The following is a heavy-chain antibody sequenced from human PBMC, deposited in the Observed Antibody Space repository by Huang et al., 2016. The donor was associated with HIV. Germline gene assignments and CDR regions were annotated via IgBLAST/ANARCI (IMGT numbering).Heavy chain of an antibody. CDR3: VKDSPGVITIFGGDV. D-gene: IGHD3-3*01. CDR1: GFTFRQYA. V-gene: IGHV3-30*18. J-gene: IGHJ6*02. CDR2: ISYDGSEK. Sequence: QVQLVESGGGVVQPGRSLRLSCAASGFTFRQYAMHWVRQGPGKGLEWVARISYDGSEKYFGDSVKGRFTISRDNSKNRLYLQMNSLRPDDSAMYYCVKDSPGVITIFGGDVWGQGTTVTVSS.